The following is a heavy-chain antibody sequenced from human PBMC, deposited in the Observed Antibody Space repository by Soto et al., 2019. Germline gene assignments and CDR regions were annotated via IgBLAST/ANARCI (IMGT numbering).Heavy chain of an antibody. J-gene: IGHJ5*02. D-gene: IGHD3-10*01. CDR1: GGSISSGGYY. V-gene: IGHV4-31*01. CDR2: IYYSGST. Sequence: QVQLQESGPGLVKPSQTLSLTCTVSGGSISSGGYYWSWIRQHPGKGLEWIGYIYYSGSTYYNPSLTNLVNISVATSENPSPRQLSPVTAADTAVYYCARARWFGELSRPGWFDPWGQGTLVTVSS. CDR3: ARARWFGELSRPGWFDP.